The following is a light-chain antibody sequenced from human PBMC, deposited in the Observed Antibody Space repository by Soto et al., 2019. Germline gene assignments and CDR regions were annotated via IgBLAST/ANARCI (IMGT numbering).Light chain of an antibody. CDR3: QQYDGTPPYT. Sequence: DIVMTQSPDSLAVSLGERATINCKSSQSVLYSSNNKNYLAWYQQKPGQPPKLLIYWASTRESGVPDRFSGSGSGTDFTLTISSLQAEDVAVYHWQQYDGTPPYTFGRGTKVEIK. J-gene: IGKJ2*01. CDR2: WAS. V-gene: IGKV4-1*01. CDR1: QSVLYSSNNKNY.